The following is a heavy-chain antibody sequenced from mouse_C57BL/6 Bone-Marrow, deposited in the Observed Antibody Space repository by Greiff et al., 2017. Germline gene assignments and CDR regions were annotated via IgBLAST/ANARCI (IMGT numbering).Heavy chain of an antibody. V-gene: IGHV5-6*01. CDR3: ARRDYYAMDY. Sequence: EVQGVESGGDLVKPGGSLKLSCAASGFNFSSYGMSWVRQTPDKRLEWVATISSGGSYTYYPDSVKGRFTISRDNAKNTLYLQMSSLKSEDTAMYYCARRDYYAMDYGGQGTSVTVSS. CDR1: GFNFSSYG. J-gene: IGHJ4*01. CDR2: ISSGGSYT.